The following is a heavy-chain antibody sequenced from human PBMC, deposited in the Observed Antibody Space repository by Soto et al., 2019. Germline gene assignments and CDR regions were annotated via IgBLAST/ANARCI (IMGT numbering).Heavy chain of an antibody. J-gene: IGHJ4*02. D-gene: IGHD3-22*01. CDR1: GFTFTSSA. V-gene: IGHV1-58*01. CDR3: ASETYYYDSSGL. CDR2: IVVGSGNT. Sequence: GASLKVSCKASGFTFTSSAVQWVRQARGQRLEWIGWIVVGSGNTNYAQKFQERVTITRDMSTSTAYMELSSLRSEDTAVYYGASETYYYDSSGLWGQGTLVTVSS.